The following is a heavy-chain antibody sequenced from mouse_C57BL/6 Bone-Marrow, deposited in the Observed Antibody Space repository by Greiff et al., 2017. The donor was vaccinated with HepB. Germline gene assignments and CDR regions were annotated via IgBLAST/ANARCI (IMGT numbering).Heavy chain of an antibody. CDR1: GYTFTSYG. Sequence: QVQLQQSGAELARPGASVKLSCKASGYTFTSYGISWVKQRTGQGLEWIGEIYPRSGNTYYNEKFKGKATLTADKSSSTAYMELSSLTSEDSAVYYCAREGVITTVQYYFDYWGQGTTLTVSS. CDR3: AREGVITTVQYYFDY. CDR2: IYPRSGNT. D-gene: IGHD1-1*01. J-gene: IGHJ2*01. V-gene: IGHV1-81*01.